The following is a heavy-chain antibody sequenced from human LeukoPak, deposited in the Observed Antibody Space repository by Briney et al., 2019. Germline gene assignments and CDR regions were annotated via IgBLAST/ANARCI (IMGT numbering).Heavy chain of an antibody. Sequence: SQTLSLTCTVSGGSISSGSYYWRSIRQPAGKGLEWIGRIYSSGSTNYNPSLKSRVTISVDTSKNQFSLKLSSVTAADTAVYYCARGVTLPYYYYMDVWGKGTTVTVSS. CDR1: GGSISSGSYY. CDR2: IYSSGST. V-gene: IGHV4-61*02. CDR3: ARGVTLPYYYYMDV. D-gene: IGHD2/OR15-2a*01. J-gene: IGHJ6*03.